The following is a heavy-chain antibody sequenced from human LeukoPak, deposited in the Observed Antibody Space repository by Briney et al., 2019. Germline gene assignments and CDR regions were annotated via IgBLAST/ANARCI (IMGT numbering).Heavy chain of an antibody. J-gene: IGHJ4*02. D-gene: IGHD3-3*01. V-gene: IGHV1-2*02. Sequence: ASVKVSCKASGSTFIDYYIHWVRQAPGQGLEWMGWINPYSGGTNYAQKFQGRVTMTRDTSISTACMELNSLRSDDTAVYYCARGQLGDFWSGYYLANNPLFFVWGQGTLVTVSS. CDR1: GSTFIDYY. CDR3: ARGQLGDFWSGYYLANNPLFFV. CDR2: INPYSGGT.